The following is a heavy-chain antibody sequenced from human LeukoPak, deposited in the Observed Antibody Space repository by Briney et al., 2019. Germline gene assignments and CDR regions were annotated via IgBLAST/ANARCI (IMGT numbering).Heavy chain of an antibody. CDR2: IYHSGST. CDR3: ARSSYDSSGYYYWDH. CDR1: GFTFSSYA. D-gene: IGHD3-22*01. J-gene: IGHJ4*02. Sequence: GSLRLSCSASGFTFSSYAMHWVRQAPGKGLEWIGEIYHSGSTNYNPSLKSRVTISVDKSKNQFSLKLSSVTAADTAVYYCARSSYDSSGYYYWDHWGQGTLVTVSS. V-gene: IGHV4-4*02.